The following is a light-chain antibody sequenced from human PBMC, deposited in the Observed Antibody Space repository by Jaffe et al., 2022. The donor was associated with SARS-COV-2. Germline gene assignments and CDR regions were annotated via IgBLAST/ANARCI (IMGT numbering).Light chain of an antibody. Sequence: EIVLTQSPGTLSLSPGERATLSCRASQSVSSPYLAWYQQKPGQAPRLLIYGASSRATGIPDRFSGSGSGTDFTLTISRLEPEDFAVYYCQQYGSSPPVTFGGGTKVEIK. J-gene: IGKJ4*01. CDR2: GAS. CDR1: QSVSSPY. V-gene: IGKV3-20*01. CDR3: QQYGSSPPVT.